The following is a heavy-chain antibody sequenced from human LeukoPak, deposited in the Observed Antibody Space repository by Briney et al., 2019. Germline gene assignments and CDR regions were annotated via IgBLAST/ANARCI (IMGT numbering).Heavy chain of an antibody. Sequence: SETLSLTCTVSGGSVSSYYWSWIRQPPGKGLEWIGYIYYSGSTNYNPSLKSRVTISVDTSKNQFSLKLSSVTAADTAVYYCAREHGSGSYFEYYFDYWGQGTLVTVSS. CDR2: IYYSGST. J-gene: IGHJ4*02. D-gene: IGHD3-10*01. V-gene: IGHV4-59*02. CDR3: AREHGSGSYFEYYFDY. CDR1: GGSVSSYY.